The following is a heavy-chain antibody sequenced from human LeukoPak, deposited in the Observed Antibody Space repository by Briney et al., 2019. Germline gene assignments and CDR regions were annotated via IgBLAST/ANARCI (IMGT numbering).Heavy chain of an antibody. V-gene: IGHV3-23*01. D-gene: IGHD3-22*01. CDR3: ARDHDTSGYYYPIGGWFDP. J-gene: IGHJ5*02. CDR2: ISGSGGTT. Sequence: PGGSLRLSCAASGFTFSSYAMSWVRQAPGKGLEWVSAISGSGGTTYYADSVKGRFTISRDNSKNTLYLQMNSLRTEDTAVYYCARDHDTSGYYYPIGGWFDPWGQGTLVTVSS. CDR1: GFTFSSYA.